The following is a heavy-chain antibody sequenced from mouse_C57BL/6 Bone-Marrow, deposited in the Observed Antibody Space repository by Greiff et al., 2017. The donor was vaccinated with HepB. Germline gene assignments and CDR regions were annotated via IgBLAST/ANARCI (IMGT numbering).Heavy chain of an antibody. CDR1: GFTFSSYG. D-gene: IGHD1-1*01. CDR3: ARQNYYGSSPWFAY. Sequence: EVNVVESGGDLVKPGGSLKLSCAASGFTFSSYGMSWVRQTPDKRLEWVATISSGGSYTYYPDSVKGRFTISRDNAKNTLYLQMSSLKSEDTAMYYCARQNYYGSSPWFAYWGQGTLVTVSA. V-gene: IGHV5-6*01. CDR2: ISSGGSYT. J-gene: IGHJ3*01.